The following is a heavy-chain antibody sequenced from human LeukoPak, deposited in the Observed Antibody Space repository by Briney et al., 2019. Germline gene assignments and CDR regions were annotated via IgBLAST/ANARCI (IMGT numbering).Heavy chain of an antibody. D-gene: IGHD3-22*01. V-gene: IGHV3-33*01. J-gene: IGHJ5*02. CDR2: LWSHGNEE. Sequence: GSSRWLSCAAAGLLFKNYGVHCVRQAAGKGLEWVAVLWSHGNEEYYADSVKCRFSVSRDISRNTLYLQMDSLRDEDTAVYYCARDVDTSGHYGSFDPWGQGTLVTVSS. CDR1: GLLFKNYG. CDR3: ARDVDTSGHYGSFDP.